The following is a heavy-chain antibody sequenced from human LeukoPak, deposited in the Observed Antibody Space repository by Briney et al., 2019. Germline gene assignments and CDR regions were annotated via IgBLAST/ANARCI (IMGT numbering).Heavy chain of an antibody. J-gene: IGHJ4*02. CDR2: IYTSGST. V-gene: IGHV4-4*07. Sequence: SETLSLTCTASGGSISSYYWSWIRQPAGKGLEWIGRIYTSGSTNYNPSLKSRVTMSVDTSKNQFSLKLSSVTAADTAVYYCARDPHSSGYYYSDYWGQGTLVTVSS. CDR3: ARDPHSSGYYYSDY. CDR1: GGSISSYY. D-gene: IGHD3-22*01.